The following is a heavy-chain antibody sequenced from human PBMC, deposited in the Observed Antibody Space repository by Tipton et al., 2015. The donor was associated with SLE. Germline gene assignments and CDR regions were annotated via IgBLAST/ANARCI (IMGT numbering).Heavy chain of an antibody. CDR2: IYYTGTT. Sequence: TLSLTCTVSDGSISSGTYYWGWIRQPPGKGLEWVGSIYYTGTTYYTPSLKSRVTISVDTSKNQFALRLRSVTAADTAVYYCARPDYCAGGTCYLDWGQGILVTVSS. V-gene: IGHV4-39*06. D-gene: IGHD2-8*02. CDR3: ARPDYCAGGTCYLD. CDR1: DGSISSGTYY. J-gene: IGHJ4*02.